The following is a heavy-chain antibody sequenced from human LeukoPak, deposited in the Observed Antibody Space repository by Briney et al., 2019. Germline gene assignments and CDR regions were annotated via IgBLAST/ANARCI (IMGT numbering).Heavy chain of an antibody. CDR3: ARDPDTIIGVEFDY. Sequence: PGGSLRLSCAASGFSFSGSWMNWVRQAPGKGLEWVANINQDGRRQYYVDSVKGRFSISRDNAESSVYLQTSSLRAEDTAVYYCARDPDTIIGVEFDYWGQGVQVTVSS. D-gene: IGHD3-3*01. V-gene: IGHV3-7*01. CDR2: INQDGRRQ. J-gene: IGHJ4*02. CDR1: GFSFSGSW.